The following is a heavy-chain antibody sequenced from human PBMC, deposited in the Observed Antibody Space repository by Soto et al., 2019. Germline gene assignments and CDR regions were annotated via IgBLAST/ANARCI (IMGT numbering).Heavy chain of an antibody. Sequence: PSETLSLTCAVYGGSFSGYYWSWIRQSPGKGLEWIGEINHTGSTNYRPSLKSRVSISVDTSKNQFSLKLSSVTAADTAVYYCARDSSFGEPFDYWGQRTLVTVSS. CDR1: GGSFSGYY. CDR2: INHTGST. J-gene: IGHJ4*02. CDR3: ARDSSFGEPFDY. D-gene: IGHD3-10*01. V-gene: IGHV4-34*01.